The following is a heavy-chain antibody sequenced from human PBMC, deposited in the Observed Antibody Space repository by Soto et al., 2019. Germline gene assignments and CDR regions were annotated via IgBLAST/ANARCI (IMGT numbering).Heavy chain of an antibody. V-gene: IGHV1-2*02. Sequence: AASVKVSCKASGYTFTGYYMHWVRQAPGQGLEWMGWINPNSGGTNYAQKFQGGVTMTRDTSISTAYMELSRLRSDDTAVYYCARVPQWLARNNWFDPWGQGTLVTVSS. CDR3: ARVPQWLARNNWFDP. CDR1: GYTFTGYY. CDR2: INPNSGGT. D-gene: IGHD6-19*01. J-gene: IGHJ5*02.